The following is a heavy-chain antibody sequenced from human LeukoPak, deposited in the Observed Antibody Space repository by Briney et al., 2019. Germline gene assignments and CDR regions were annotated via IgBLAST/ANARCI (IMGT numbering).Heavy chain of an antibody. Sequence: SDTLSLTCTVSGGSISSSTYYRGWILQPPRKGPEWIKSIYYGGSTYYDPSLKSRVTISVDTSKNQFSLKLSSVTAAGTAVYYCARDGGRLGATFNWVQGTLVTVCS. CDR3: ARDGGRLGATFN. D-gene: IGHD1-26*01. V-gene: IGHV4-39*07. J-gene: IGHJ4*02. CDR1: GGSISSSTYY. CDR2: IYYGGST.